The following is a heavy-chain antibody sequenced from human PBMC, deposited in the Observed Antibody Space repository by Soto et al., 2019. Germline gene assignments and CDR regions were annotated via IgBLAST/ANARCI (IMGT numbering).Heavy chain of an antibody. Sequence: GESVTIYCEVPGDSFTIYWIIWVRQMHGKGLEWMGRIDPSDSYTNYSPSFQGHVTISADKSISTAYLKWSSLKASDTAMYYCATYWDFEWFGDDAFDIWGQGTMVTVSS. CDR3: ATYWDFEWFGDDAFDI. D-gene: IGHD3-10*01. CDR2: IDPSDSYT. J-gene: IGHJ3*02. CDR1: GDSFTIYW. V-gene: IGHV5-10-1*01.